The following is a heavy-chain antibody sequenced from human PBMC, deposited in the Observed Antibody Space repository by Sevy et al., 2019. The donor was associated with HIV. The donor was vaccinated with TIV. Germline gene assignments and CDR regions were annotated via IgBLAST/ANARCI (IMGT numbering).Heavy chain of an antibody. CDR1: GFTFSSYS. D-gene: IGHD6-19*01. J-gene: IGHJ6*02. CDR3: ARDQGDSSGWYADYYYYYGMDV. Sequence: GGSLRLSCAASGFTFSSYSMNWVRQAPGKGLEWVSYISSSSSTIYYADSVKGRFTISRDNAKNSLYLQMNNLRDEDTAVDYCARDQGDSSGWYADYYYYYGMDVWGQGTTVTVSS. V-gene: IGHV3-48*02. CDR2: ISSSSSTI.